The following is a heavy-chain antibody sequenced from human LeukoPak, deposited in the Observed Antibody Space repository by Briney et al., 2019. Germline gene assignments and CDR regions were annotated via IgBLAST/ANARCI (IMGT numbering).Heavy chain of an antibody. CDR2: IRGSGGST. J-gene: IGHJ4*02. V-gene: IGHV3-23*01. Sequence: PGGSLRLSCAASGFTFSSYAMRWVRQAPGKGLEWVSGIRGSGGSTHYANSVKGRFTISRDNSKDKLNLQMDSLRAEDTAVYYCAKGEGYSYGLQDYWGQGTLVTVSS. CDR3: AKGEGYSYGLQDY. CDR1: GFTFSSYA. D-gene: IGHD5-18*01.